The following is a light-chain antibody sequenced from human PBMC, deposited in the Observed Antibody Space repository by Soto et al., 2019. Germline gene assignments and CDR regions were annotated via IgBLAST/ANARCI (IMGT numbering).Light chain of an antibody. V-gene: IGKV3-20*01. Sequence: VELTQSPGPVSLSPDKGATVSSRASQSFGKNHLAWYQHKPGHAPRLLIHGASNRATGIPARFSGSGSGTDFTLTISRLEPEDFVAYYCQQYATDPLTFGGGTRVDIK. CDR3: QQYATDPLT. J-gene: IGKJ4*01. CDR1: QSFGKNH. CDR2: GAS.